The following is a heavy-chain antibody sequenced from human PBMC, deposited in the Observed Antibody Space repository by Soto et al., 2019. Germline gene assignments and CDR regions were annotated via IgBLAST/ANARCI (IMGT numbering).Heavy chain of an antibody. CDR1: GGSINTFY. D-gene: IGHD5-12*01. V-gene: IGHV4-4*07. Sequence: SETLSLTCSVSGGSINTFYWIWVRQPAGKGLEWIGRIFSSGSTSFNPSLESRVAMSVDTSKNHFSLNLSSVTAADMAVYYCAREGSYSAYNFAHGIQLWSFDFWGQGALVTVSS. J-gene: IGHJ4*02. CDR3: AREGSYSAYNFAHGIQLWSFDF. CDR2: IFSSGST.